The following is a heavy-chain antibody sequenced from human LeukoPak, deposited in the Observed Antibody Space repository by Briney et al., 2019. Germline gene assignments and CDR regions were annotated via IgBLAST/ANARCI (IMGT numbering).Heavy chain of an antibody. D-gene: IGHD2-2*01. CDR3: ARWGARGVVVPAAPDY. Sequence: SETLSLTCTASGGSISSGGYYWTWIRQHPGKGLEWIGYIYYSGNTYYNPSLKSRVTISLDTSKNEFSLKLTSVTAADTAVYYCARWGARGVVVPAAPDYWGQGTLVTVTS. J-gene: IGHJ4*02. CDR2: IYYSGNT. V-gene: IGHV4-31*03. CDR1: GGSISSGGYY.